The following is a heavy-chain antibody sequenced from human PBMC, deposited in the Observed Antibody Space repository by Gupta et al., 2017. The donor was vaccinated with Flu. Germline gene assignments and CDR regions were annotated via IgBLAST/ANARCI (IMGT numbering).Heavy chain of an antibody. Sequence: QVQLQQWGAGLLKPSETLSLTCAVYNASLSGSSWSWIRQPPGKGPEWIGEIDHSGGTNYNPSLKSRVTMSVDTSKNQFSLNLYSVTAADTAIYYCTRLGGFTGGYNWFDPWGQGTLVTVSS. D-gene: IGHD1-26*01. CDR1: NASLSGSS. J-gene: IGHJ5*02. CDR2: IDHSGGT. V-gene: IGHV4-34*01. CDR3: TRLGGFTGGYNWFDP.